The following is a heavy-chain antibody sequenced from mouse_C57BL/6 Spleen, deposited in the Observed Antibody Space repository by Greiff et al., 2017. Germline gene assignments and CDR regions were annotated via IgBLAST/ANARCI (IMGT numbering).Heavy chain of an antibody. CDR1: GYTFTDYY. V-gene: IGHV1-75*01. CDR3: ARVYYSNYGPFDY. J-gene: IGHJ2*01. CDR2: IFPGSGST. D-gene: IGHD2-5*01. Sequence: VKLMESGPELVKPGASVKISCKASGYTFTDYYINWVKQRPGQGLEWIGWIFPGSGSTYYNEKFKGKATLTVDKSSSTAYMLLSSLTSEDSAVXFCARVYYSNYGPFDYWGQGTTLTVSS.